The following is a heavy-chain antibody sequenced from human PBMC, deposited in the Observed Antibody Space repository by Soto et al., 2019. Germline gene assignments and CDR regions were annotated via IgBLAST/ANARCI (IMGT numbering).Heavy chain of an antibody. CDR1: GFPFNFYS. Sequence: TGGSLRLSCTASGFPFNFYSMSWVRQAPGKGLEWISYITSTSGVVNYADSVRGRFTISRDNGANSLYLHMNSLRDEDTALYYCARDGKGAAYTNGPYYFGHWGQGALVTVSS. J-gene: IGHJ4*02. V-gene: IGHV3-48*02. CDR2: ITSTSGVV. CDR3: ARDGKGAAYTNGPYYFGH. D-gene: IGHD2-8*01.